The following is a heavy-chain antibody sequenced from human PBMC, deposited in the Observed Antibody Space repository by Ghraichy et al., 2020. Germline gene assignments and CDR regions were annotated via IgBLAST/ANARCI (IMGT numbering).Heavy chain of an antibody. CDR2: ISSDSSSI. D-gene: IGHD2-21*01. CDR3: ARAYGPFDL. CDR1: GFTLTTYS. V-gene: IGHV3-48*02. J-gene: IGHJ4*02. Sequence: GGSLRLSCAASGFTLTTYSMNWVRQAPGKGLEWVSYISSDSSSIYYADSVKGRFTISRDNAKNSLYLQMNSLRDEDTAMYYCARAYGPFDLWGQGTLVTVSS.